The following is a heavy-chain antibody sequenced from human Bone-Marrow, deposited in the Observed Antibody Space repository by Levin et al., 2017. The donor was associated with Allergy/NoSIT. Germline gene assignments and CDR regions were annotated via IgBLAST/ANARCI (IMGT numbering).Heavy chain of an antibody. V-gene: IGHV3-53*01. CDR1: GFTVSSNY. D-gene: IGHD3-10*01. Sequence: GESLKISCAASGFTVSSNYMSWVRQAPGKGPEWVSVIYSGGSTYYADSAKGRFTISCDNSTNTPYSQMNSLRTEDTAVYYCARGWFGELLSHWGQGTLVTVSS. J-gene: IGHJ4*02. CDR3: ARGWFGELLSH. CDR2: IYSGGST.